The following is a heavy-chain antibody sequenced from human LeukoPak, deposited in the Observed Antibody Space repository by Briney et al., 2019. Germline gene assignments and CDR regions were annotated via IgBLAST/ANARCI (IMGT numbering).Heavy chain of an antibody. CDR3: ARGGAARLHFQN. CDR1: GGSMSGYY. D-gene: IGHD6-6*01. Sequence: SETLSLTCTVSGGSMSGYYWSWIRQPPGKGLEWIGYIYHSGSTNYNPSLQSRVTISVDTSKNQFSLNLNSVTAADTAVYYCARGGAARLHFQNWGQGTLVTVSS. CDR2: IYHSGST. J-gene: IGHJ1*01. V-gene: IGHV4-59*01.